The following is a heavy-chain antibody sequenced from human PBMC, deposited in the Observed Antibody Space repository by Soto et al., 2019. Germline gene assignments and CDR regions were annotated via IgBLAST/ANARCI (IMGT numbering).Heavy chain of an antibody. J-gene: IGHJ5*02. CDR1: GFNFSNHW. CDR3: ARESGDWPLNWFDP. D-gene: IGHD2-21*02. Sequence: VHLVESGGGLVQPGGSLRLSCAASGFNFSNHWMHWVRQRPAEGLVWVYRITSDGKSKAYAESVKGRFAISRDNAKNTLYLQMNGLTAEDTAVYYCARESGDWPLNWFDPWGQGTLVTVSS. CDR2: ITSDGKSK. V-gene: IGHV3-74*01.